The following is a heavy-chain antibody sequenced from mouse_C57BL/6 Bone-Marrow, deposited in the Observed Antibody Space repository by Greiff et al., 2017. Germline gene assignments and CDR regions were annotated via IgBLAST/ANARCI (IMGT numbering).Heavy chain of an antibody. Sequence: QVQLQQPGAELVRPGSSVKLSCKASGYTFTSYWMDWVKQRPGQGLEWIGNIYPSDSETHYNQKFKDKATLTVDKSSSTAYLQLSSLTSEDSAVYYCARLSLYDYDGFAYWGQGTLVTVSA. CDR2: IYPSDSET. CDR1: GYTFTSYW. CDR3: ARLSLYDYDGFAY. V-gene: IGHV1-61*01. J-gene: IGHJ3*01. D-gene: IGHD2-4*01.